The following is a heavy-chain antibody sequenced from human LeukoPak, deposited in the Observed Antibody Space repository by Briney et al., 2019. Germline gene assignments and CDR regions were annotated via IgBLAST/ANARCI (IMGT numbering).Heavy chain of an antibody. J-gene: IGHJ5*02. CDR2: INHSGST. CDR3: AREPGYAGGYHR. CDR1: GGSFSGYF. V-gene: IGHV4-34*01. D-gene: IGHD2-8*02. Sequence: KPSETLSLTCAVYGGSFSGYFWSWIRQHPGKGLEWIGEINHSGSTNYNSSLKSRVTISVDTSKNQFSLKLSSVTAADTAVYYCAREPGYAGGYHRWGQGTLVTVSS.